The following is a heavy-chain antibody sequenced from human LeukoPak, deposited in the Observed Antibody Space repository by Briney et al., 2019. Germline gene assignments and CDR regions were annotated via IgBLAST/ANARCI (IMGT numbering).Heavy chain of an antibody. J-gene: IGHJ4*02. CDR3: ARSPLISSGWLGLDS. CDR2: ITTSDST. V-gene: IGHV3-23*01. Sequence: GGSLRLSCAASGLTFSSYAMDWIRQTPGKGLEWVSGITTSDSTYYADSVKGRFTISRDNSKNTLFLQINSLTVEDTAVYYCARSPLISSGWLGLDSWGQGILVTVSS. D-gene: IGHD6-19*01. CDR1: GLTFSSYA.